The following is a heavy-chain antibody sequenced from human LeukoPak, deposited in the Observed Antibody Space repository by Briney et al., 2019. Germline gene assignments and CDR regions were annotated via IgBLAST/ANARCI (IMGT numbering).Heavy chain of an antibody. CDR1: GFTFSSYD. Sequence: GGSLRLSCAASGFTFSSYDMHWVRQATGKGPEWVSGIGTAGDTYYPGSVKGRFTISRENAKNSLYFQMNSLRVGDTAVYYCARGSLDYGYSFDYWGQGTLVTVSS. CDR3: ARGSLDYGYSFDY. V-gene: IGHV3-13*01. D-gene: IGHD4-17*01. J-gene: IGHJ4*02. CDR2: IGTAGDT.